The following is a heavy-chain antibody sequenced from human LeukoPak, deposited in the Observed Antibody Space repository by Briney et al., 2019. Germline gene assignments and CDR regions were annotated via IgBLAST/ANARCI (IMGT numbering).Heavy chain of an antibody. CDR2: ISTSSIYI. CDR3: ARERVCSSPSCSYHWYLDL. V-gene: IGHV3-21*01. CDR1: GFTFSSYS. J-gene: IGHJ2*01. Sequence: GGSLRLSCAGSGFTFSSYSMNWVRQAPGKGPEWVSFISTSSIYIYYADSVKGRFTISRDNAKNSLYLQMNSLRAEDTAVYYCARERVCSSPSCSYHWYLDLWGRGTLVTVSS. D-gene: IGHD2-2*01.